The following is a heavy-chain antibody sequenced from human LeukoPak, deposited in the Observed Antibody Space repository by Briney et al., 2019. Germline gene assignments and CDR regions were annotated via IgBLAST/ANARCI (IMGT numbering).Heavy chain of an antibody. CDR1: GFTFNSYG. CDR3: ARDKYYYDSSGGGYYFDY. V-gene: IGHV3-30*03. Sequence: GGSLRLSCAASGFTFNSYGMHWVRQAPGKGLEWVAAVSDDGSNKYYADSVKGRFTISRDNSKNTLYLEMNSLRAEDTAVYYCARDKYYYDSSGGGYYFDYWGQGTLVTVSS. D-gene: IGHD3-22*01. CDR2: VSDDGSNK. J-gene: IGHJ4*02.